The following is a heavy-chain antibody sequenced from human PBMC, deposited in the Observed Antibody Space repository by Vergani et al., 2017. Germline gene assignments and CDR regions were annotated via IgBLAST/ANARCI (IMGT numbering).Heavy chain of an antibody. Sequence: QVRLEESGPGLVKPSETLSLTCSVSGYSIGSGVYWAWIRQSPGEGLQWLTSIHNRGKTYHNPPLKSLVSVSLDKSKNRFSLNLTSVTATDTAVYYCTRSQGDYWYFDLWGPGSLVTVSS. J-gene: IGHJ2*01. CDR3: TRSQGDYWYFDL. CDR2: IHNRGKT. D-gene: IGHD2-21*01. V-gene: IGHV4-38-2*01. CDR1: GYSIGSGVY.